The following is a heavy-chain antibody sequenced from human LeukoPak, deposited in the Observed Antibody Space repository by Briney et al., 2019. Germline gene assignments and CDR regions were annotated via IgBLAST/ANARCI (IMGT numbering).Heavy chain of an antibody. CDR2: IYHSGST. CDR3: ARAGWYTLDN. D-gene: IGHD2-15*01. V-gene: IGHV4-4*02. J-gene: IGHJ4*02. Sequence: SGTLSLTCAVSGASISSSNWLSWVRQPPGKGLEWIGEIYHSGSTNYNPSLKSRVTISVDNSKNQFSLKMSSMTAADTAVYYCARAGWYTLDNWGQGTLVTVSS. CDR1: GASISSSNW.